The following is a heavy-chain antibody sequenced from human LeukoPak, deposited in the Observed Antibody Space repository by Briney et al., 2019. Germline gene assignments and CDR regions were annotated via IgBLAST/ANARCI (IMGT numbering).Heavy chain of an antibody. J-gene: IGHJ5*02. CDR3: AREEHNSGWSPLGA. D-gene: IGHD6-19*01. CDR2: IGWNSGSV. Sequence: GRSLRLSCAASGFNFGDYAMHWVRQPPGKGLEWVSGIGWNSGSVGYAEPVKGRFTTSRDNTKNFLYLEMSSLSPEDTAFYYCAREEHNSGWSPLGAWGQGTLVTVPS. V-gene: IGHV3-9*01. CDR1: GFNFGDYA.